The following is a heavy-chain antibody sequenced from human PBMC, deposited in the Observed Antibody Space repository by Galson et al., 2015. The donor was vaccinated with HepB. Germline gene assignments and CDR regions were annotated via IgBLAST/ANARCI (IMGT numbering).Heavy chain of an antibody. V-gene: IGHV5-51*03. CDR3: ARLPGIAAAGLIRYYYYYMDV. CDR2: IYPGDSDT. CDR1: GYSFTSYW. Sequence: QSGAEVKKPGESLKISCKGSGYSFTSYWIGWVRQMPGKGLEWMGIIYPGDSDTRYSPSFQGQVTISADKSISTAYLQWSSLKASDTAMYYCARLPGIAAAGLIRYYYYYMDVWGKGTTVTVSS. J-gene: IGHJ6*03. D-gene: IGHD6-13*01.